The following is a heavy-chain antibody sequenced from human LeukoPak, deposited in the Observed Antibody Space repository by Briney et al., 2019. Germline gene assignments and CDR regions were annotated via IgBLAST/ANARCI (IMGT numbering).Heavy chain of an antibody. CDR3: ARSRSGYSYDHAAFDI. D-gene: IGHD5-18*01. V-gene: IGHV4-59*01. J-gene: IGHJ3*02. CDR2: IDYRGST. CDR1: GGSISSYY. Sequence: SQTLSLTCTVSGGSISSYYWSWIRQPPGKGLEWIAYIDYRGSTTYNPSLKSRVTISVDTSRNQFSLKLSSVTAADTAVYYCARSRSGYSYDHAAFDIWGQGTMVTVSS.